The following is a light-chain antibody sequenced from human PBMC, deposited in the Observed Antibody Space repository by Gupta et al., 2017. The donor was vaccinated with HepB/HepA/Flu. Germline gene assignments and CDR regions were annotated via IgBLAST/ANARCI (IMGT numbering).Light chain of an antibody. V-gene: IGLV10-54*01. CDR3: SARDSSLSAWV. J-gene: IGLJ3*02. Sequence: QAGLTQPPSVSKGLRQTATLTCTGNSNNVGNQGAAWLQQHQGHPPKLLFYRNNNRPSGISERLSASRSGNTASLTITGLQPEDEADYYCSARDSSLSAWVFGGGTKLTVL. CDR2: RNN. CDR1: SNNVGNQG.